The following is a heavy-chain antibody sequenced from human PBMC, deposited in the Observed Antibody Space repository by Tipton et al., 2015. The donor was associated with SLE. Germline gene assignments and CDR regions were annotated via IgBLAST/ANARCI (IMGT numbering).Heavy chain of an antibody. CDR2: IYYSGST. CDR1: GGSISSSNYY. Sequence: TLSLTCTVSGGSISSSNYYWGWIRQPPGKGLEWIGSIYYSGSTYYNPSLKSRVSISVDTSKNQFFLNLHSVTAADTAVYYCARGGASVLIRNCYFDYWVQGSLVTVSS. CDR3: ARGGASVLIRNCYFDY. J-gene: IGHJ4*01. V-gene: IGHV4-39*07. D-gene: IGHD2-8*01.